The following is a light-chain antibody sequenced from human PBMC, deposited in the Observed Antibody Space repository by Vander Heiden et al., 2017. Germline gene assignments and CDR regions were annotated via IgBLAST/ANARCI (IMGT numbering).Light chain of an antibody. CDR1: SGINVGTYR. CDR2: YKSDSDK. J-gene: IGLJ1*01. Sequence: QAVLTQPSSLSASPGASASLTCTLRSGINVGTYRIYWYQQKPGSPPQYPLRYKSDSDKQQGSGVPSRFSGSKDASANTVILLISGLQAEDEDDYYCMIWNSSASVFGTGTKVTVL. V-gene: IGLV5-45*03. CDR3: MIWNSSASV.